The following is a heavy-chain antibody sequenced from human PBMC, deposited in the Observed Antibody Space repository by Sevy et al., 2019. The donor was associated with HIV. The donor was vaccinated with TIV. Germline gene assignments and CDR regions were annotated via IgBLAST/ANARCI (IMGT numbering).Heavy chain of an antibody. CDR2: IYYSGST. D-gene: IGHD3-10*01. J-gene: IGHJ4*02. V-gene: IGHV4-59*01. Sequence: SETLSLTCTVSGGSISSYYWSWSRQPPGKGLEWIGYIYYSGSTNYNPTLKSRVTISVDTSKNQFSLKLSSVTAADTAVYYCATYYYGSGSYSYFDYWGQGTLVTVSS. CDR3: ATYYYGSGSYSYFDY. CDR1: GGSISSYY.